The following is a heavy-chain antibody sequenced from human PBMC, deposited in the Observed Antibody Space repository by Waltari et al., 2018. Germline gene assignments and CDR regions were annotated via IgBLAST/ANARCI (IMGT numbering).Heavy chain of an antibody. Sequence: QVQLVQSGAEVKQPGSSVKVSCKASGRTFSSYAIIWVRQAHGQGLEWMGGIIPSFGTANYAQKFQGRVTITADESTSTAYMELSSLRSEDTAVYYCARGIGYCSSTSCYSSRFDPWGQGTLVTVSS. V-gene: IGHV1-69*12. CDR2: IIPSFGTA. J-gene: IGHJ5*02. D-gene: IGHD2-2*02. CDR3: ARGIGYCSSTSCYSSRFDP. CDR1: GRTFSSYA.